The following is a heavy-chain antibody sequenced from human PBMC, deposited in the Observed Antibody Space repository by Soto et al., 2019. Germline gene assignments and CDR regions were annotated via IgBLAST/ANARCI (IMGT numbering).Heavy chain of an antibody. J-gene: IGHJ4*02. CDR1: GFTFNSYA. V-gene: IGHV3-23*01. CDR3: ANPVRASTIDY. CDR2: ISGSGGST. Sequence: PGGSLRLSCAAYGFTFNSYAMSWVRQAPGKGLELVSAISGSGGSTYYADSVKGRFTLSRDNSKNTLYLQKNSLRAEDTAVYYCANPVRASTIDYWGQGTLVTVTS.